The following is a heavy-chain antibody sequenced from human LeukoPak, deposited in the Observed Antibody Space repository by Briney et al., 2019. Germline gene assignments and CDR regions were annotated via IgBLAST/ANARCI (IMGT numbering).Heavy chain of an antibody. Sequence: GGSLRLSCTACGFIFSDAWMNWVRQAPGKGLEWVGRIKSESDGGTTDYAAPVKGRFTISRDDSKNTLYLQMNSLTAEDTAVYHCASHRGWELSFYAFDMWGQGTRVTVSS. J-gene: IGHJ3*02. CDR1: GFIFSDAW. D-gene: IGHD1-26*01. CDR3: ASHRGWELSFYAFDM. CDR2: IKSESDGGTT. V-gene: IGHV3-15*01.